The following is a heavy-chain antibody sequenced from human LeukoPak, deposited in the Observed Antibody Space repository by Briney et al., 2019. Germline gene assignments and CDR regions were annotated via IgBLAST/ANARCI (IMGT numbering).Heavy chain of an antibody. D-gene: IGHD5-12*01. CDR2: ISGSGGST. CDR1: GFTFSSYA. Sequence: GGSLRLSCAASGFTFSSYAMSWVRQAPGKGLEWVSAISGSGGSTYYADSVKGRFTISRDNSKNSLYLQMNSLRAEDTAVYYCARGGYSGYDYVHYWGQGTLVTVSS. J-gene: IGHJ4*02. V-gene: IGHV3-23*01. CDR3: ARGGYSGYDYVHY.